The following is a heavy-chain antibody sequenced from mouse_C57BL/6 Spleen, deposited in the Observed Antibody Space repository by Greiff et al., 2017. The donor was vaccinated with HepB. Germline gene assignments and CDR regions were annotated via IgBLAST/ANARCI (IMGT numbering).Heavy chain of an antibody. J-gene: IGHJ2*01. Sequence: DVKLQESGAELVRPGASVKLSCTASGFNIKDYYMHWVKQRPEQGLEWIGRIDPEDGDTEYAPKFQGKATMTADTSSNTAYLQLSSLTSEDTAVYYCTTRDSNKDFDYWGQGTTLTVSS. V-gene: IGHV14-1*01. CDR2: IDPEDGDT. CDR1: GFNIKDYY. D-gene: IGHD2-5*01. CDR3: TTRDSNKDFDY.